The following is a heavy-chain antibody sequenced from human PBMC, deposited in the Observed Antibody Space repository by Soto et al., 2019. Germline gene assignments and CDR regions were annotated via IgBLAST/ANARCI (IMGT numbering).Heavy chain of an antibody. J-gene: IGHJ4*02. V-gene: IGHV4-31*11. Sequence: QVQLQESGPGLVKPSQTLSLTCAVSGGSVSSDGYYWHWIRQHPGKGPEWIGYIHFTGRSYYKPSLQSRITMSVDTSKNQVFLRLRSVTAADTAVYYCARDRWGYSIDYWGQGTLVTVSS. CDR3: ARDRWGYSIDY. CDR2: IHFTGRS. CDR1: GGSVSSDGYY. D-gene: IGHD5-18*01.